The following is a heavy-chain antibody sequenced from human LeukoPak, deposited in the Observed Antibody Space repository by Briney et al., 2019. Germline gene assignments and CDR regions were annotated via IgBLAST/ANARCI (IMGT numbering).Heavy chain of an antibody. D-gene: IGHD2-21*01. J-gene: IGHJ4*02. CDR3: ARHRGERRSIDC. V-gene: IGHV4-39*01. CDR2: MFYSGST. CDR1: GASISSSINY. Sequence: PETLSLTCTVSGASISSSINYWGWIRQPPGKGLEWIGSMFYSGSTYYNPSLKSRVTISVDTSKNQFSLKLTSVTAADTAMYYCARHRGERRSIDCWGQGTLVTVSS.